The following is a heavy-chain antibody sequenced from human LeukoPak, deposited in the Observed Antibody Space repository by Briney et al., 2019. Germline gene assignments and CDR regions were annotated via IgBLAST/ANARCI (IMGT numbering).Heavy chain of an antibody. CDR3: ARGSSSSCAFDI. J-gene: IGHJ3*02. V-gene: IGHV1-69*13. CDR2: IIPIFGTA. D-gene: IGHD6-13*01. CDR1: GGTFSSYA. Sequence: SVTVSRKDSGGTFSSYAISWVRQAPGQGLEWMGGIIPIFGTANYAQKFQGRLTITADESTSTAYMELSSLRSEDTAVYYCARGSSSSCAFDIWGERWLVTVSS.